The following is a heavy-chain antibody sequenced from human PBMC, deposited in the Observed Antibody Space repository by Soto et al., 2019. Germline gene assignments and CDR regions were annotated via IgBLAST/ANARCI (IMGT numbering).Heavy chain of an antibody. CDR2: INHVGIT. J-gene: IGHJ5*01. V-gene: IGHV4-34*01. CDR1: GGSFRGFY. D-gene: IGHD5-12*01. CDR3: ARGGGYDSFDF. Sequence: SETLSLTCAVSGGSFRGFYWTWIRQSPGKGLEWLGDINHVGITNYNPSLKSRVSIPVDTSRNQFSLSLSSMTAADKAVYYCARGGGYDSFDFWGQGIQVTVSS.